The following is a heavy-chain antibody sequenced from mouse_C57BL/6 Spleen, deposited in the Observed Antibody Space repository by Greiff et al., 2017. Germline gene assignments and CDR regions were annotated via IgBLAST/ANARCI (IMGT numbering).Heavy chain of an antibody. Sequence: EVQLQQSGPELVKPGASVKISCKASGYTFTDYYMNWVKQSHGKSLEWIGDINPNNGGTSYNQKFKGKATLTVDKSSSTAYMELRSLTSEDSAVYYCARPLEGGFAYWGQGTLVTVSA. J-gene: IGHJ3*01. CDR3: ARPLEGGFAY. CDR1: GYTFTDYY. CDR2: INPNNGGT. V-gene: IGHV1-26*01. D-gene: IGHD6-1*01.